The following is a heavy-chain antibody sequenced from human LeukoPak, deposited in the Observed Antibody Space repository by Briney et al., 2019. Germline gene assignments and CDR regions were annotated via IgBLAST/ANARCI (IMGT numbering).Heavy chain of an antibody. Sequence: SETLSLTCTVSGGSISSSSYYWGWIRQPPGKGLEWIGSIYYSGSTYYNPSLKSRVTISVDTSKNQFSLKLSSVTAADTAVYYFARHTAGLTPFDYWGQGTLVTVSS. CDR2: IYYSGST. CDR3: ARHTAGLTPFDY. V-gene: IGHV4-39*01. D-gene: IGHD6-19*01. CDR1: GGSISSSSYY. J-gene: IGHJ4*02.